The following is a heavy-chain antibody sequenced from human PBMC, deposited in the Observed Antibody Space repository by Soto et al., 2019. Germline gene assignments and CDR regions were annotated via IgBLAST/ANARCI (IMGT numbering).Heavy chain of an antibody. D-gene: IGHD2-15*01. CDR1: GFTFNNYW. CDR2: IKEDGSEK. V-gene: IGHV3-7*01. CDR3: SRDVVVGAKALNY. Sequence: LRLSCAAAGFTFNNYWMTWVRHAPGKGLELVANIKEDGSEKHYVDSVKGRFAISRDNAKNSLYLQMNSLRVEDTAVYFCSRDVVVGAKALNYWGQGALVTVSS. J-gene: IGHJ4*02.